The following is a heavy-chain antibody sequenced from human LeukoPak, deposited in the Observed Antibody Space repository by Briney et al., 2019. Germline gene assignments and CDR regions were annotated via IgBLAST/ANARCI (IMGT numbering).Heavy chain of an antibody. J-gene: IGHJ4*02. CDR1: GYTFTDYY. Sequence: ASVKISCKVSGYTFTDYYMHWVQQAPGKGLEWMGLVDPEDGETIYAEKFQGRVTITADTSTDTAYMELSSLRSEDTAVYYCAIDRPSDSSGYNCWGQGTLVTVSS. D-gene: IGHD3-22*01. V-gene: IGHV1-69-2*01. CDR2: VDPEDGET. CDR3: AIDRPSDSSGYNC.